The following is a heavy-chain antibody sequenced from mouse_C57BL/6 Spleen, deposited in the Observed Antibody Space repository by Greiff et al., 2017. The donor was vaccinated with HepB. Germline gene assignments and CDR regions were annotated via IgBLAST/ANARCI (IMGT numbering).Heavy chain of an antibody. CDR2: IYPRSGNT. Sequence: QVQLKQSGAELARPGASVKLSCKASGYTFTSYGISWVKQRPGQGLEWIGEIYPRSGNTYYNEKFKGKATLTVDKSSSTAYMELRSLTSADAAVYFCAKAYYRNYGLFDYWGQGTTLTVSS. V-gene: IGHV1-81*01. D-gene: IGHD2-5*01. CDR1: GYTFTSYG. CDR3: AKAYYRNYGLFDY. J-gene: IGHJ2*01.